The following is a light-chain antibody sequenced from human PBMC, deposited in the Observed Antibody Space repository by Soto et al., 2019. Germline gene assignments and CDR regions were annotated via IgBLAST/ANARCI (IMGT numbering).Light chain of an antibody. CDR1: QSVSSSY. V-gene: IGKV3-20*01. Sequence: EIGLTQSPGTLSLSPGERATLSCRASQSVSSSYLAWYQQKPGQAPRLLIYAASGRATGIPDRFSGSGSGTDFTLTISRLEPEDFAVYYCQQYGSSPACTFGPGTKVYIK. J-gene: IGKJ3*01. CDR2: AAS. CDR3: QQYGSSPACT.